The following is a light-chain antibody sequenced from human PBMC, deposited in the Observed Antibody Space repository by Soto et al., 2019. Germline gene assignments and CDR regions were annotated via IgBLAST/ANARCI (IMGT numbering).Light chain of an antibody. V-gene: IGKV1-39*01. CDR2: AAS. CDR1: QSISSY. J-gene: IGKJ2*01. Sequence: DIQMTQSPSSLSASVGDRVTITCRASQSISSYLNWYQQKPGKAPKLLIYAASSLQSGVPSRFSGSGSGTDFTLTISSQQPEDFATCYCQQSYSTPYTFGQGTKLEIK. CDR3: QQSYSTPYT.